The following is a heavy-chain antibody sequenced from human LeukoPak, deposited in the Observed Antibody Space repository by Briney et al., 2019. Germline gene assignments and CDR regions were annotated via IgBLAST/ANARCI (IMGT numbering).Heavy chain of an antibody. CDR1: GFTFSSYA. Sequence: GGSLRLSCAASGFTFSSYAMSWVRQAPGKGLEWVSAISGSGGSTYYADSVKGRFTISRDNSKNTLYLQMNSLRAEDTAVFYCARTRTYYYDSSGYSKPTFDYWGRGTLVTVSS. V-gene: IGHV3-23*01. J-gene: IGHJ4*02. CDR3: ARTRTYYYDSSGYSKPTFDY. CDR2: ISGSGGST. D-gene: IGHD3-22*01.